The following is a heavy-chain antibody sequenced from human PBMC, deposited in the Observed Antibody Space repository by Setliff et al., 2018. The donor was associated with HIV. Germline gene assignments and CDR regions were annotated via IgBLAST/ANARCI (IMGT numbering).Heavy chain of an antibody. CDR2: IYYSGST. CDR3: ARDRRSIFGVDTKNWFDP. Sequence: SENLYLSCAVSGVSISSTSYYWGGIRQHPGKGLEWIGSIYYSGSTYYNPSLKSRVTISVDTSKNQFSLKVSSLTIADTAVYYCARDRRSIFGVDTKNWFDPWGQGTLVTVSS. D-gene: IGHD3-3*01. V-gene: IGHV4-39*07. J-gene: IGHJ5*02. CDR1: GVSISSTSYY.